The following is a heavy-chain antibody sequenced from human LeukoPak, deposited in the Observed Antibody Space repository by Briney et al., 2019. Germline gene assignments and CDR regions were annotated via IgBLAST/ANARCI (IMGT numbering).Heavy chain of an antibody. Sequence: SETLSLTCTVSGGSISSYYWSWIRQPPGKGLEWIGYIYYSGSTNYNPSLKSRVTISVDTSKNQFSLKLSSVTAAGTAVYYCARDRGYSYGYDAFDIWGQGTMVTVSS. CDR1: GGSISSYY. D-gene: IGHD5-18*01. J-gene: IGHJ3*02. V-gene: IGHV4-59*01. CDR3: ARDRGYSYGYDAFDI. CDR2: IYYSGST.